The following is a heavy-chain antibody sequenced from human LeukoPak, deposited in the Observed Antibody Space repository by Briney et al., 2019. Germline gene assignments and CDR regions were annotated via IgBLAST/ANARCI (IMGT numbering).Heavy chain of an antibody. D-gene: IGHD1-26*01. CDR1: GGSVSSYY. V-gene: IGHV4-4*07. Sequence: SETLSLTCTVSGGSVSSYYWSWVRQPAGKGLEWIGRIYTSGSTNYNPSLKSRVTMSVDTSKNQFSLKLSSVTAADTAVYYCARDYGGSYLLSYGMDVWGQGTTVTVSS. CDR3: ARDYGGSYLLSYGMDV. J-gene: IGHJ6*02. CDR2: IYTSGST.